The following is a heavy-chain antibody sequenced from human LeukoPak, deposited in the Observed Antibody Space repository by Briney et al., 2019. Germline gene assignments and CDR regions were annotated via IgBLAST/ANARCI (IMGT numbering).Heavy chain of an antibody. CDR2: ITADGKE. CDR1: GLTFSDAW. CDR3: TTAPTRGWLPYFDY. J-gene: IGHJ4*02. Sequence: GGSLRLSCAVSGLTFSDAWISWVRQAPGKGLEWVARITADGKEDYAAPVNARFTASRDDSKTTVYLQMNSLTTEDTAVYYCTTAPTRGWLPYFDYWGQGTVVTVSS. D-gene: IGHD5-24*01. V-gene: IGHV3-15*01.